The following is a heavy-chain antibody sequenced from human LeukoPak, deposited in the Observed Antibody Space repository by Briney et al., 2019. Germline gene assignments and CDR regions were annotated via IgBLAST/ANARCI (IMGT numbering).Heavy chain of an antibody. V-gene: IGHV4-59*08. CDR3: ARNTEAFSYTNI. Sequence: SETLTLTCTVSGRSISSYYWSWLRQPPGKGLEWIGYIYYSGSTNYKPPLKSRVTISVDTSKNQFSLKLSSVTAADTAVYYCARNTEAFSYTNIGDQATLVTVSA. D-gene: IGHD2-2*02. CDR2: IYYSGST. CDR1: GRSISSYY. J-gene: IGHJ4*02.